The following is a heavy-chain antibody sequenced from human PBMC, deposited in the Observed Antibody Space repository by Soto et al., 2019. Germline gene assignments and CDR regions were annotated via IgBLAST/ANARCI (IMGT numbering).Heavy chain of an antibody. D-gene: IGHD3-22*01. CDR1: GGSISSGDYY. V-gene: IGHV4-30-4*01. J-gene: IGHJ3*02. CDR3: AREPRKPMYYYDSSGFHAFDI. Sequence: SETLSLTCTVSGGSISSGDYYWSWIRQPPGKGLEWIGYIYYSGSTYYKPSLKSRVTISVDTSKNQFSLKLSSATAADTAVYYCAREPRKPMYYYDSSGFHAFDIWGQGTMVTVSS. CDR2: IYYSGST.